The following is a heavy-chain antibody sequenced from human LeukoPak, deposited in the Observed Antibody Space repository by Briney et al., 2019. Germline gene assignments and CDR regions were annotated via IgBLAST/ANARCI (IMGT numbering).Heavy chain of an antibody. J-gene: IGHJ3*02. CDR1: GFTFSSYS. V-gene: IGHV3-48*04. D-gene: IGHD3-10*01. Sequence: GGSLRLSCAASGFTFSSYSMNWVRQAPGKGLEWVSYISSSTSSIYYADSVKGRFTISRDNAKNSLYLQMNSLRAEDTAVYYCARGKNTYSGFFDIWGQGTMVTVSS. CDR3: ARGKNTYSGFFDI. CDR2: ISSSTSSI.